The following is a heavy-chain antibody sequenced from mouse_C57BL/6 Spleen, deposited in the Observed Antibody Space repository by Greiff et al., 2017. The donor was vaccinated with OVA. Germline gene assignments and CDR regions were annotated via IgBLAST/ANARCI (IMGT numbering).Heavy chain of an antibody. J-gene: IGHJ2*01. CDR3: VRGGDVGDY. CDR1: GFSFNTYA. V-gene: IGHV10-1*01. D-gene: IGHD3-1*01. Sequence: EVKVVESGGGLVQPKGSLKLSCAASGFSFNTYAMNWVRQAPGKGLEWVARIRSKSNNYATYYADSVKDRFTISRDDSESMLYLQMNNLKTEDTAMYYCVRGGDVGDYWGQGTTLTVSS. CDR2: IRSKSNNYAT.